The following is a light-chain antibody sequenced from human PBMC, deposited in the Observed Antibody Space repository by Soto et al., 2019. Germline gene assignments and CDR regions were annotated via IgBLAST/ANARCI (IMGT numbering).Light chain of an antibody. J-gene: IGKJ4*01. CDR1: QSVSSN. CDR3: QQYDDWLRLT. CDR2: GAS. V-gene: IGKV3-15*01. Sequence: DIVMTQSPATLSVSPGERATLSCRASQSVSSNLAWYQQKPGQAPRLLVYGASTRATGIPARFSGSGSGTQFTLTISSLQSEDFAVYFCQQYDDWLRLTFGGGTKVDIK.